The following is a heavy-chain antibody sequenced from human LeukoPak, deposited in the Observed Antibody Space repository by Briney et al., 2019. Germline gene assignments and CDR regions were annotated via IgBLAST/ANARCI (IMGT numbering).Heavy chain of an antibody. J-gene: IGHJ5*02. D-gene: IGHD3-10*01. V-gene: IGHV4-4*07. Sequence: SGTLSLTCTVSGGSIHSYWSWIRQPAGKGLEWIGRISGSGTITYNPALQSRLTISIDTSKNQFSLKLMSVTAADTAVYYCARDSGTTGEVKFDPWGQGTLVTVSS. CDR1: GGSIHSY. CDR3: ARDSGTTGEVKFDP. CDR2: ISGSGTI.